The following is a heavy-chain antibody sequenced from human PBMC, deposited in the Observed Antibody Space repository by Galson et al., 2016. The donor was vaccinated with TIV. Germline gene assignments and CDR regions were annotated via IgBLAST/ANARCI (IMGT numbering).Heavy chain of an antibody. V-gene: IGHV2-5*05. Sequence: PALVKPTQTVTLTCTFSGFSLNTRGVGVAWIRQPPGKALEWLALIYYDEDIRYAPSLRSRLTVTKATSKNQVVLTMTNMDPVDTATYYCAHRKTSERPHDAFDIWGQGTMVTVSS. CDR3: AHRKTSERPHDAFDI. CDR2: IYYDEDI. CDR1: GFSLNTRGVG. J-gene: IGHJ3*02.